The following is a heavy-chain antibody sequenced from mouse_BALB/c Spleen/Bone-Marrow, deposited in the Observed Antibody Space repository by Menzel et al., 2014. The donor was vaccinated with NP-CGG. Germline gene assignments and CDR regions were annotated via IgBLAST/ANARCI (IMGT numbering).Heavy chain of an antibody. J-gene: IGHJ2*01. CDR2: IYPGNGDT. CDR1: GYTFTSYN. V-gene: IGHV1-12*01. CDR3: ARDGLLSDY. Sequence: QVQLQQSGAELVKPGASVKMSCKASGYTFTSYNMHWVKQTPGQGLEWIGAIYPGNGDTSYNQKFKGKATLTADKSSSTAYMRLSSLTSEDSAVYYCARDGLLSDYWGQGTTLTVSS. D-gene: IGHD2-3*01.